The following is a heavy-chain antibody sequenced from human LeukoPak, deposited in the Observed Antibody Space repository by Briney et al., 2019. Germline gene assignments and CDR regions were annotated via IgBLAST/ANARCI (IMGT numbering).Heavy chain of an antibody. J-gene: IGHJ6*02. Sequence: NPSETLSLTCAVYGGSFSGYYWSWIRQPPGKGLEWIGEINHSGSTNYNPSLKSRVTISVDTSKNQFSLKLSSVTAADTAVYYCARVGHQGMDVWGQGTTVTVSS. V-gene: IGHV4-34*01. CDR3: ARVGHQGMDV. CDR2: INHSGST. CDR1: GGSFSGYY.